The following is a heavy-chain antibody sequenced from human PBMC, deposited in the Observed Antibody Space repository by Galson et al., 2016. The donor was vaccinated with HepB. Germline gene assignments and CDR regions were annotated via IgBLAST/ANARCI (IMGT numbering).Heavy chain of an antibody. J-gene: IGHJ4*02. CDR2: ISYNGNTK. D-gene: IGHD1-26*01. CDR3: AKDRWEQPTSYSFDY. V-gene: IGHV3-30*18. CDR1: GFTFSNYG. Sequence: SLRLSCAASGFTFSNYGMHWVRQSPDKGLEWVAVISYNGNTKFYADSVKGRFTISRDNSKNTLFLQMNSLRREDTAIYYCAKDRWEQPTSYSFDYWGQGTLVTVSS.